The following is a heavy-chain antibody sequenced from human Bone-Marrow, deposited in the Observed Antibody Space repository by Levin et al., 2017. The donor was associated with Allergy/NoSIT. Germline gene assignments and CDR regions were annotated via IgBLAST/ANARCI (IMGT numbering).Heavy chain of an antibody. CDR3: ARDPLDYGTNSGNY. V-gene: IGHV4-4*02. D-gene: IGHD4-17*01. Sequence: NTGGSLRLSCTVSGGSISSSTWWSWVRQPPGKGLEWIGEIYHGGRTNYNPSLRSRVTMSVDKSQNQFSLNLNSVTAADTAVYYCARDPLDYGTNSGNYWGQGTLVTVSS. CDR2: IYHGGRT. J-gene: IGHJ4*02. CDR1: GGSISSSTW.